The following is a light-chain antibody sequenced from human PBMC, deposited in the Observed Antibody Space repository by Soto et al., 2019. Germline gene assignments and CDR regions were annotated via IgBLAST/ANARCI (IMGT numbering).Light chain of an antibody. CDR3: CSYGGYFWV. Sequence: QSALNQPRSVSGSPGQSVTISCTGTSSDVGGYDYVSWFQHHPGKVPKLMIYDVTKRPSGVPDRFSASKSGNTASLTISGLQAEDEADYYCCSYGGYFWVFGGGTKVTVL. V-gene: IGLV2-11*01. CDR1: SSDVGGYDY. CDR2: DVT. J-gene: IGLJ3*02.